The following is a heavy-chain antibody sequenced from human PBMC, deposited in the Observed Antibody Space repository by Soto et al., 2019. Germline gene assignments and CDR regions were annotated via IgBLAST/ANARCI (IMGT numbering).Heavy chain of an antibody. V-gene: IGHV3-64D*08. Sequence: PGGSLRLSCSVSGFSFSSFAMHWVRQAPGKGLEYVSSISSEGRTTYYADSVKGRFTISRDNSKNTLYLQMSGLRPEDTAVYYCVKDRWVDYWGQGILVTVSS. CDR3: VKDRWVDY. D-gene: IGHD6-13*01. CDR2: ISSEGRTT. J-gene: IGHJ4*02. CDR1: GFSFSSFA.